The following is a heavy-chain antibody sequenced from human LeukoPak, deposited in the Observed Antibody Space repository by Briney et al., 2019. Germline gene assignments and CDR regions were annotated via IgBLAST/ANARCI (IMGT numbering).Heavy chain of an antibody. V-gene: IGHV4-59*01. D-gene: IGHD3-10*01. CDR2: IYYSGST. CDR1: GGSISSYY. Sequence: SETLSLTCTVSGGSISSYYWSWIRQPPGKGLEWIGYIYYSGSTNYNPSLKSRVTISVDTSKNQFSLKLSSVTAADTAVYYCATGTNDPETVDYWGQGTLVTVSS. J-gene: IGHJ4*02. CDR3: ATGTNDPETVDY.